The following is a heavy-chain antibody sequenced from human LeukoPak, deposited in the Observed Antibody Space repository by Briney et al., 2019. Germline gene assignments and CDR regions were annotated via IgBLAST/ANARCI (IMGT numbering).Heavy chain of an antibody. CDR1: GGSISSYY. CDR3: ASSLKRRTGYYYMDV. Sequence: SETLSLTCTVSGGSISSYYWSWIRQPAGKGLEWIGRIYTSGSTNYNPSLKSRVTISVDTSKNQFSLKLSSVTAADTAVYYCASSLKRRTGYYYMDVWGKGTTVTVSS. J-gene: IGHJ6*03. V-gene: IGHV4-4*07. CDR2: IYTSGST. D-gene: IGHD1-14*01.